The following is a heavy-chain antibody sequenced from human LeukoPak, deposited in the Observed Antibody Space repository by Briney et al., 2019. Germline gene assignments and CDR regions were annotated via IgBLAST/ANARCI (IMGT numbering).Heavy chain of an antibody. J-gene: IGHJ4*02. CDR3: ARDSGGYCSGGSCYSGPLDY. Sequence: GGSLRLSCAASGFTFSSYAMHWVRQAPGKGLEWVAVISYDGSNKYYADSVKGRFTISRDNSKNTLYLQMNSLRAEDTAVYYCARDSGGYCSGGSCYSGPLDYWGQGTLVTVSS. D-gene: IGHD2-15*01. CDR1: GFTFSSYA. V-gene: IGHV3-30-3*01. CDR2: ISYDGSNK.